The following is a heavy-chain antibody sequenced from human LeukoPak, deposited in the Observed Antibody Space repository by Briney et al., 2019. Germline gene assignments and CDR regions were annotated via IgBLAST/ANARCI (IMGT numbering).Heavy chain of an antibody. D-gene: IGHD3-10*01. CDR3: ARDAAVVRGVIKVYYYYYYMDV. J-gene: IGHJ6*03. V-gene: IGHV3-7*01. Sequence: PGGSLRLSCAASGFTFSTYWMTWVRQAPGKGLEWVANIKEDGSEKNYVDPVKGRFTISRDNAKNSLYLQMNSLRAEDTAVYYCARDAAVVRGVIKVYYYYYYMDVWGKGTTVTISS. CDR1: GFTFSTYW. CDR2: IKEDGSEK.